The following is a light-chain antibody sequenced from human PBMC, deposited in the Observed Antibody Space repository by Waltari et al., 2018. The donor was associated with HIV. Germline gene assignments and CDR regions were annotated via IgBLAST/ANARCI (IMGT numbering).Light chain of an antibody. Sequence: QSALTPPPHSSGSPGQSVTISCPRTSSDVGGYNYVSWYQQHPGKAPKLIIYEVSKRPSGVPDRFSGSKSGNTASLTVSGLQAEDEADYYCSSYAGSYVFGTGTKVTVL. CDR2: EVS. CDR3: SSYAGSYV. J-gene: IGLJ1*01. CDR1: SSDVGGYNY. V-gene: IGLV2-8*01.